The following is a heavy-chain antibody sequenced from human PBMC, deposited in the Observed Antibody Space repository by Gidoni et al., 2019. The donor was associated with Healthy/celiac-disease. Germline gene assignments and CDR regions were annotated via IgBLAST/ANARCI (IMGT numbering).Heavy chain of an antibody. CDR1: GLTFSSYW. Sequence: EVQLVESGGGLVQPGGSLRLSCAASGLTFSSYWMHWVRQAPGKGLVWFSRINSDGSRTSYADSVKGRFTISRDNAKNTLYLQMNSLRAEDTAVYYCARCPYYYDSSGYYFDAFDIWGQGTMVTVSS. V-gene: IGHV3-74*01. CDR2: INSDGSRT. J-gene: IGHJ3*02. D-gene: IGHD3-22*01. CDR3: ARCPYYYDSSGYYFDAFDI.